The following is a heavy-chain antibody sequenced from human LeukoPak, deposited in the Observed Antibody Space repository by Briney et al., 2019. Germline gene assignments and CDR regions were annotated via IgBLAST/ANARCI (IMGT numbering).Heavy chain of an antibody. J-gene: IGHJ5*01. CDR1: GFTFSSYN. V-gene: IGHV3-72*01. Sequence: GGSLRLSCAASGFTFSSYNMNWVRQAPGKGLEWVGRSRSKPESYTTEYAASVKGRFTILRDDSKNSLYLQMNSLKTEDTAVYYCARDAHGSYDSWGQGALVTVSS. CDR3: ARDAHGSYDS. D-gene: IGHD1-26*01. CDR2: SRSKPESYTT.